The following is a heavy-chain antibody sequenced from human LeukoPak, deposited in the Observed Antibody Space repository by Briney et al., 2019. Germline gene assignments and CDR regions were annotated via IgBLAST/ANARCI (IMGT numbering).Heavy chain of an antibody. Sequence: GGSLRLSCAASGFTVTTNYMSWVRQAPGKGLEWVSIIYSGSTTYYADSVKGRFTISRDNSKNTLYLQMNSLRAEDTAVYYCARWGDYGSFDYWGQVTLVTVSS. CDR1: GFTVTTNY. J-gene: IGHJ4*02. D-gene: IGHD4/OR15-4a*01. CDR3: ARWGDYGSFDY. CDR2: IYSGSTT. V-gene: IGHV3-53*01.